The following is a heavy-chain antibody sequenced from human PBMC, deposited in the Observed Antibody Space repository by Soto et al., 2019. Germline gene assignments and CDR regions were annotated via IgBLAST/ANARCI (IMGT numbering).Heavy chain of an antibody. Sequence: PGESLKISCKGSGYSFTSYWISWVRQMPGKGLEWMGRIDPSDSYTNYSPSFKGHVTISADKSISTAYLQWSSLKASDTAMYYCASTRAARHDYYYYGMDVWGQGTTVTVSS. CDR2: IDPSDSYT. CDR1: GYSFTSYW. J-gene: IGHJ6*02. CDR3: ASTRAARHDYYYYGMDV. D-gene: IGHD6-6*01. V-gene: IGHV5-10-1*01.